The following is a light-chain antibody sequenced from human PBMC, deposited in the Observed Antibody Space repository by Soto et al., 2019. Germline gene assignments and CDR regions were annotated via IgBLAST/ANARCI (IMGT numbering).Light chain of an antibody. Sequence: QAVLTQPASASGTPGERVTISCSGSSSNIGGNPVNWYQQLPGTAPKLLIYNNNQRPSGVPDRFSGSKSGTSASLAISGLQSEDEADYYCAAWHDSLNGPVFGGGTKVTVL. CDR2: NNN. V-gene: IGLV1-44*01. CDR1: SSNIGGNP. CDR3: AAWHDSLNGPV. J-gene: IGLJ3*02.